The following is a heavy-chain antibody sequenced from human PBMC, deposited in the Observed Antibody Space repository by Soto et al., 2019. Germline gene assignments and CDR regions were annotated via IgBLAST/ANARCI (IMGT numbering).Heavy chain of an antibody. CDR2: INPSGGST. CDR1: GYTFTSYY. V-gene: IGHV1-46*03. D-gene: IGHD1-7*01. Sequence: ASVKVSCKASGYTFTSYYMHWVRQAPGQELEWMGIINPSGGSTSYAQKFQGRVTMTRDTSTSTVYMELSSLRSEDTAVYYCARGAGTTQSFPHNLFAPWGQGTLVPVSS. J-gene: IGHJ5*02. CDR3: ARGAGTTQSFPHNLFAP.